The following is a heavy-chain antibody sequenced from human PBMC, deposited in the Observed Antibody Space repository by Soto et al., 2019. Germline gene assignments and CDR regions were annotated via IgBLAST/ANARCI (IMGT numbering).Heavy chain of an antibody. J-gene: IGHJ4*02. Sequence: SETLSLTCGVSGFSIQTSYFWCWIRQHPGKGLEWIGLISHSGIAISHPSLASRGTISLGATNSAISLNRKCVTAADTAVYYWAGGRSFRLVGFPLGSWGQGTLVTVSS. CDR3: AGGRSFRLVGFPLGS. V-gene: IGHV4-38-2*01. CDR1: GFSIQTSYF. CDR2: ISHSGIA. D-gene: IGHD3-16*02.